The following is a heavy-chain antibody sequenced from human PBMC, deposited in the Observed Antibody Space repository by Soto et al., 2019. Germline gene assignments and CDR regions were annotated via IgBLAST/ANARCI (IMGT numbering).Heavy chain of an antibody. CDR1: GYSFTTYW. V-gene: IGHV5-51*01. D-gene: IGHD2-8*01. J-gene: IGHJ5*02. Sequence: GESLKISCQGFGYSFTTYWIGWVRQMPGKGLEWIGVIYPVESETRYSPSFQGQVTISADRSISTAYLQWSSLEASDTAMYYCTGGLGYCANGVCYTARFDPWGRGTLVTVSS. CDR3: TGGLGYCANGVCYTARFDP. CDR2: IYPVESET.